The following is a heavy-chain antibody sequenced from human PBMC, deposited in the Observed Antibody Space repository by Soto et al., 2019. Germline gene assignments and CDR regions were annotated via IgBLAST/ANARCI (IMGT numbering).Heavy chain of an antibody. V-gene: IGHV1-8*01. CDR1: GYTFTSYD. J-gene: IGHJ6*02. CDR3: ARVRYCDSSTCYRLHYYYYDAMDV. Sequence: QVQLVQSGAEVKKPGASVKVSCKTSGYTFTSYDINWVRQATGQGLEWMGWMNPNSGNTDYAQKFQGRVTLIRNTSIKTAYMELSSLRSEDTAVYYCARVRYCDSSTCYRLHYYYYDAMDVWGQGTRVTVSS. D-gene: IGHD2-2*02. CDR2: MNPNSGNT.